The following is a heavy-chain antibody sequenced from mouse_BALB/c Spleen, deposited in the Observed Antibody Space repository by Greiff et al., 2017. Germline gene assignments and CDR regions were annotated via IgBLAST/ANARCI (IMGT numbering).Heavy chain of an antibody. CDR3: ARDDGSSAFDY. D-gene: IGHD1-1*01. Sequence: EVQLVESGGGLVQPGGSLRLSCATSGFTFTDYYMNWVRQPPGKALEWLGFISNKANGYTTEYSASVKGRFTISRDNSQSILYLQMNTLRAEDSATYCCARDDGSSAFDYWGQGTTVTVSS. V-gene: IGHV7-3*02. CDR1: GFTFTDYY. CDR2: ISNKANGYTT. J-gene: IGHJ2*01.